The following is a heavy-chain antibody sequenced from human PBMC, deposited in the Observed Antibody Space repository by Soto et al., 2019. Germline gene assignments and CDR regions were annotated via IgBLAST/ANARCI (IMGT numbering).Heavy chain of an antibody. CDR2: IWYDGSNK. CDR1: GFTFSSYG. Sequence: AGGPLRLSCAASGFTFSSYGMHWVRQAPGKGLEWVAVIWYDGSNKYYADSVKGRFTISRDNSKNTLYLQMNSLRAEDTAVYYCAREDSSEALDYWGQGTLVTVSS. V-gene: IGHV3-33*01. D-gene: IGHD6-19*01. J-gene: IGHJ4*02. CDR3: AREDSSEALDY.